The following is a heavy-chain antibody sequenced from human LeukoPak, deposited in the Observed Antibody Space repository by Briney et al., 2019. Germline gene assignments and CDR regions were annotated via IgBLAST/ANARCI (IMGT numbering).Heavy chain of an antibody. CDR1: GFTFNSYL. D-gene: IGHD3-10*01. CDR2: IKQDGSEK. V-gene: IGHV3-7*01. Sequence: PGGSLRLSCAAPGFTFNSYLMSWVRQAPGKGLEWVTNIKQDGSEKYYVDSVKGRFTISRDNAKNSLYLQMNSLRAEDTAVYYCARDRGSDFDYWGQGTLVTVSS. CDR3: ARDRGSDFDY. J-gene: IGHJ4*02.